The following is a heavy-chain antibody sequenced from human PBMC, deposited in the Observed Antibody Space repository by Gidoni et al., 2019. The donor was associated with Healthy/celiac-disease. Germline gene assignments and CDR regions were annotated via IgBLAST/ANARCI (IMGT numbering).Heavy chain of an antibody. J-gene: IGHJ6*02. CDR3: ERGAFLYKKREYYYYGMDV. V-gene: IGHV3-13*01. CDR2: IRTAGDT. D-gene: IGHD1-20*01. Sequence: EVQLVESGGGLVKTGGSLRLCCAAAGFIFSSSDLHWLRQAIGKGLAWVSAIRTAGDTYYPGVVKGLFTTSRENAKNSLYLQMNSLRAGDTAVYYCERGAFLYKKREYYYYGMDVWGQGTTVTVSS. CDR1: GFIFSSSD.